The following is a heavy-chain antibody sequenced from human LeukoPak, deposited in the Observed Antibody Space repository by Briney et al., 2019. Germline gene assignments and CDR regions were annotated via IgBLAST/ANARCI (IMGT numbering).Heavy chain of an antibody. J-gene: IGHJ4*02. D-gene: IGHD3-10*01. CDR2: IYHSGST. Sequence: SETLSLTCAVSGGSISSSNWWSWVRQPPGKGLEWIGEIYHSGSTNYNPSLKGRVTISVDKSKNQFSLKLCSVTAADTAVYYCARDYYGSGSYSYWGQGTLVTVSS. V-gene: IGHV4-4*02. CDR1: GGSISSSNW. CDR3: ARDYYGSGSYSY.